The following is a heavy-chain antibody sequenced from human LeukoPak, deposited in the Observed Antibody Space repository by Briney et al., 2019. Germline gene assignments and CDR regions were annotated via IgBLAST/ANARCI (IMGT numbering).Heavy chain of an antibody. D-gene: IGHD3-22*01. CDR2: ISSSSSTI. J-gene: IGHJ1*01. CDR1: GFTFSSYS. Sequence: GGSLRLSCAASGFTFSSYSMNWVRQAPGKGLEWVSYISSSSSTIYYADSVKGRFTISRDNAKNSLYLQMDSLRAEDTAVYYCARDPNGSSGYYYVYFQHWGQGTLVTVSS. CDR3: ARDPNGSSGYYYVYFQH. V-gene: IGHV3-48*01.